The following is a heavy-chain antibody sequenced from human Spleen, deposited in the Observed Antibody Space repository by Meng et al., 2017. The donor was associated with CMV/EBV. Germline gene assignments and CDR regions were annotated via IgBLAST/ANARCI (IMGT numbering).Heavy chain of an antibody. J-gene: IGHJ6*02. D-gene: IGHD3-9*01. Sequence: SETLSLTCTVSGGSISNYYWSWIRQPPGKGLEWTGYIHYSGSTNYNPSLKSRVTISVDTSKNPFSLKLSSVTAADTAVYYCARDSNYDILTGRTYYYGMDVWGQGTTVTVSS. CDR3: ARDSNYDILTGRTYYYGMDV. CDR1: GGSISNYY. CDR2: IHYSGST. V-gene: IGHV4-59*01.